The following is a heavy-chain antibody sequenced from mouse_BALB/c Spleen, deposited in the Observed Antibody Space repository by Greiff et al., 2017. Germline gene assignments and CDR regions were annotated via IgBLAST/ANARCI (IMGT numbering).Heavy chain of an antibody. CDR1: GDSITSGY. Sequence: EVQRVESGPSLVKPSQTLSLTCSVTGDSITSGYWNWIRKFPGNKLEYMGYISYSGSTYYNPSLKSRISITRDTSKNQYYLQLNSVTTEDTATYYCAIYYYGSSFYAMDYWGQGTSVTVSS. D-gene: IGHD1-1*01. CDR3: AIYYYGSSFYAMDY. J-gene: IGHJ4*01. V-gene: IGHV3-8*02. CDR2: ISYSGST.